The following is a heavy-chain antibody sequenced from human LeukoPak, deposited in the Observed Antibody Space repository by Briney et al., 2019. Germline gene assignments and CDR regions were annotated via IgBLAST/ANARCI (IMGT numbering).Heavy chain of an antibody. CDR2: IKSKTDAGTT. V-gene: IGHV3-15*01. CDR3: TTDRYGSGSYGDYYYYYGMDV. CDR1: GFTFSNAW. Sequence: GGSLRLSCAASGFTFSNAWMSWVRQAPGKGLEWVGRIKSKTDAGTTDYAAPVKGKFTISRDDSHNTLYLQMNSLKTEDTAVYYCTTDRYGSGSYGDYYYYYGMDVWGQGTTVTVSS. D-gene: IGHD3-10*01. J-gene: IGHJ6*02.